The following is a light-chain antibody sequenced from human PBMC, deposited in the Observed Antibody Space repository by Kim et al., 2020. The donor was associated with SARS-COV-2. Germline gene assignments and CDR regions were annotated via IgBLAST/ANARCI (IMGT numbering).Light chain of an antibody. CDR2: DAS. Sequence: LSLWQGESATLSCRASQRVSSYLAWYQQKPGQAPRLLIDDASNRAIGIPARCSGSGSGTDFTLTISSLEPEDFAVYYCQQRSNWLFGGGTKVDIK. J-gene: IGKJ4*01. V-gene: IGKV3-11*01. CDR3: QQRSNWL. CDR1: QRVSSY.